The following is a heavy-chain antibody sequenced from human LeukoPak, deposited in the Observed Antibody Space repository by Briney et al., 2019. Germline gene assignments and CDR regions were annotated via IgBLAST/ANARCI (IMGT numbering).Heavy chain of an antibody. CDR3: ARGGDYGVKIDF. D-gene: IGHD3-16*01. CDR2: ISGSGGNT. CDR1: GGSISSSSYY. V-gene: IGHV3-23*01. Sequence: ETLSLTCTVSGGSISSSSYYWGWIRQPPGKGLEWVSGISGSGGNTYYADSVKGRFTISRDNSKTTVYLLMNSLTAEDTAFYFCARGGDYGVKIDFWGQGTLVTVSS. J-gene: IGHJ4*02.